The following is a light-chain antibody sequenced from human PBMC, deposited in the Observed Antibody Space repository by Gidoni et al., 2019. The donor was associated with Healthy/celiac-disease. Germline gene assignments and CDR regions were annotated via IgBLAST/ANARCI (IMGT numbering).Light chain of an antibody. CDR3: SSYTSSSTRV. J-gene: IGLJ1*01. V-gene: IGLV2-14*03. CDR1: SSDVGGYNY. CDR2: DAS. Sequence: QSALTQPASVSGSPGQSITISCTGTSSDVGGYNYVSWYQQHPGKAPKLMIYDASNRPSGLSNRFSGSKSGNTASLTISGLQAEDEADYYCSSYTSSSTRVFGTGTKVTVL.